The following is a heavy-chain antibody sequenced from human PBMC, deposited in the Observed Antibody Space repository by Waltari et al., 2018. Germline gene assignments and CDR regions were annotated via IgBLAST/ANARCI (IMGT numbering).Heavy chain of an antibody. CDR1: GFRCSLCG. CDR2: ISGSGADT. CDR3: AKDPPGSYYEGFDE. J-gene: IGHJ3*01. Sequence: EANLAESGGGLVQPGGSLRLSCTASGFRCSLCGVSWVRQAPGKGLEWVSAISGSGADTFYADSVKDRFVISRDNSKNTVFLEMNSLRAEDTALYYCAKDPPGSYYEGFDEWGQGTMVTVSS. V-gene: IGHV3-23*04. D-gene: IGHD1-26*01.